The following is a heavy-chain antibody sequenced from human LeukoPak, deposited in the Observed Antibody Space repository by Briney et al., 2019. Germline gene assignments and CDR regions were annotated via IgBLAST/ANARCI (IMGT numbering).Heavy chain of an antibody. CDR3: ARGPTISETGYFDY. D-gene: IGHD1-1*01. Sequence: SETLSLTCAVYGGSFSAYYWSWIRQSPGKGLQWIAEVNHRGDTNYNPSVKGRVTISVDTSKDQFSLKVTSLTAADTAVYYCARGPTISETGYFDYWGQGTLVTVSS. J-gene: IGHJ4*03. CDR1: GGSFSAYY. V-gene: IGHV4-34*01. CDR2: VNHRGDT.